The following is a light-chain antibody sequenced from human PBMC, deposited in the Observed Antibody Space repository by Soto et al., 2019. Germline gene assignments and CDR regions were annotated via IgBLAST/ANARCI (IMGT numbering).Light chain of an antibody. CDR2: DAS. J-gene: IGKJ1*01. V-gene: IGKV3-11*01. Sequence: EIVLTQSPATLSLSPGERATLSCRASQSVSSYLAWYQQKPGQAPRLLIYDASNRATGIPARFSGSGSGTDFTLTISSLEPEDFAVYYCQQRRTFGLGTKVDIK. CDR1: QSVSSY. CDR3: QQRRT.